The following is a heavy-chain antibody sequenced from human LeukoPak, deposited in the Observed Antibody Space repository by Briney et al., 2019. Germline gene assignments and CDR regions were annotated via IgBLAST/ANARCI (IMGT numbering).Heavy chain of an antibody. CDR1: GFTFNTYW. CDR2: IKPDGTEK. CDR3: ARGPRSFDY. J-gene: IGHJ4*01. V-gene: IGHV3-7*05. Sequence: GRSLRLSCAASGFTFNTYWMSWVRQAPGKGLEWVANIKPDGTEKYYVASVRGRFTISRDNAKNSLYLQMNSLRAEDTAVFYCARGPRSFDYWGQGALVTVSS.